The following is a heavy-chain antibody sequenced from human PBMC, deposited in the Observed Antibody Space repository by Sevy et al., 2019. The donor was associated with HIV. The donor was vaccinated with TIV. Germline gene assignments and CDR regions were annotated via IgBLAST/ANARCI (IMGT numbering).Heavy chain of an antibody. CDR2: IYYSGST. CDR1: GGSMNLYY. V-gene: IGHV4-59*01. J-gene: IGHJ4*02. D-gene: IGHD1-20*01. CDR3: ARVGFNWNDVDY. Sequence: SETLSLTCSVSGGSMNLYYWSWIRQPPGKGLEWIGFIYYSGSTNYNPSLKSRVTISVDKYENQFSLKLRSVTAADTAVYYCARVGFNWNDVDYWGQGTLVTVSS.